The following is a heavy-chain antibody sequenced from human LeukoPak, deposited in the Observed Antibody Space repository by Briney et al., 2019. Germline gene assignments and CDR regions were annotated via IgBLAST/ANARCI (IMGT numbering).Heavy chain of an antibody. Sequence: GGSLRLSCAASDFTFSSSGMTWVRQAPGKGLEWVSTVSSSGENTYYADSVKGRFTISRDNSKNTLYLQMNSLRAEDTAVYYCARGGRWLQFLDAFDIWGQGTMVTVSS. J-gene: IGHJ3*02. V-gene: IGHV3-23*01. CDR2: VSSSGENT. CDR3: ARGGRWLQFLDAFDI. CDR1: DFTFSSSG. D-gene: IGHD5-24*01.